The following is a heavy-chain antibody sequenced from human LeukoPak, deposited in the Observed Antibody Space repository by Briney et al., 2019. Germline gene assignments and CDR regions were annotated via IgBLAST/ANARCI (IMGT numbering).Heavy chain of an antibody. J-gene: IGHJ4*02. CDR1: GYTFTGYY. V-gene: IGHV1-2*04. CDR2: INPNSGGT. D-gene: IGHD4-17*01. Sequence: GASVKVSCKASGYTFTGYYMHWVRQAPRQGLGWMGWINPNSGGTNYAQKFQGWVTMARDTSISTAYMELSRLRSDDTAVYYCARRGQGGDYLFDYWGQGTLVTVSS. CDR3: ARRGQGGDYLFDY.